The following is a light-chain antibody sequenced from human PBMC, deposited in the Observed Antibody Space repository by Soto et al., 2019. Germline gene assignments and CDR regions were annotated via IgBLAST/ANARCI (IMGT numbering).Light chain of an antibody. Sequence: PATLSLSPGERATLSCRASQSVSSYLAWYQQKPGQAPRLLIYDASNRATGIPARFSGSGSGTDFTLTISRLEPEDFAVYFCQRYGSSPLITFGQGTRLEIK. J-gene: IGKJ5*01. V-gene: IGKV3-20*01. CDR2: DAS. CDR3: QRYGSSPLIT. CDR1: QSVSSY.